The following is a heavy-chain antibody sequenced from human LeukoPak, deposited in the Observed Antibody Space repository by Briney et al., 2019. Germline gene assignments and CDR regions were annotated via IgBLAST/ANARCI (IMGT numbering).Heavy chain of an antibody. J-gene: IGHJ5*02. CDR3: ARRGSFSSSWSRGVNWFDP. CDR1: GGSISSYS. V-gene: IGHV4-59*12. D-gene: IGHD6-13*01. CDR2: IYYIGST. Sequence: SETLSLTCTLSGGSISSYSWNWFRNPPGKGLEWIGYIYYIGSTNYNPSLKSRVTISVDTSKNQFSLRLSSVTAADTAVYYCARRGSFSSSWSRGVNWFDPWGQGTLVTVSS.